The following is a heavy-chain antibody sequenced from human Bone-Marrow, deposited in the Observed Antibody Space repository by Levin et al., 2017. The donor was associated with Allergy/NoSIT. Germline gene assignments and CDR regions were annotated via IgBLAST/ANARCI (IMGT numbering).Heavy chain of an antibody. D-gene: IGHD3-10*01. CDR1: GGTLSTHS. CDR3: ARSYRFFDL. CDR2: ISPVSDSP. Sequence: ASVKVSCKAPGGTLSTHSISWVRQAPGQGLEWMGAISPVSDSPNYAQKFQGRVTITADLSTSTAYMELHSLRFEDTAVYYCARSYRFFDLWGQGTLVTVSS. J-gene: IGHJ5*02. V-gene: IGHV1-69*13.